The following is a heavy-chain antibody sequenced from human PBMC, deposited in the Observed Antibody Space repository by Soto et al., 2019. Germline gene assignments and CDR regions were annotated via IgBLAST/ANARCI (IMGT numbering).Heavy chain of an antibody. CDR3: AKQNYDILTGYSYYFEY. V-gene: IGHV3-23*01. CDR1: GFAFRTYA. J-gene: IGHJ4*02. CDR2: ISGSGGST. Sequence: GGSLRLSCAASGFAFRTYAMSWVRQAPGKGLEWVSAISGSGGSTYYADSVKGRFTISRDNSKNTLYLQMNSLRAEDTAVYYCAKQNYDILTGYSYYFEYWGQGTLVTVSS. D-gene: IGHD3-9*01.